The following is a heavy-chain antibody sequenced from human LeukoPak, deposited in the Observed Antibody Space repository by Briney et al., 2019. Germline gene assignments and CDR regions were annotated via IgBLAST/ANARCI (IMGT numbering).Heavy chain of an antibody. CDR3: ARIGYSSSSFDY. D-gene: IGHD6-6*01. CDR1: GFTFSSYW. CDR2: INTDGSST. J-gene: IGHJ4*02. V-gene: IGHV3-74*01. Sequence: GGSLRLSCAASGFTFSSYWMHWVRQAPGKGLVWVSRINTDGSSTSYADSVKGRFTISRDNAKNTLYLQMNSLRAEDTAVYYCARIGYSSSSFDYWGQGTLVTVSS.